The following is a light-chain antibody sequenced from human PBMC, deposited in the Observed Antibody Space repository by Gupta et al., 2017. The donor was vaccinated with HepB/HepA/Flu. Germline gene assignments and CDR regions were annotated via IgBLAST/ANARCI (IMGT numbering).Light chain of an antibody. Sequence: EIVLTQSPATLSWSPGERATLSCRASQSVSSYLAWYQQKPGQAPRLLIYDASNRVTGIPARFSGSGSGTDFTLTISSLEPEDFAVYYCQQRSNWWTFGQGTKVEIK. J-gene: IGKJ1*01. CDR1: QSVSSY. CDR3: QQRSNWWT. V-gene: IGKV3-11*01. CDR2: DAS.